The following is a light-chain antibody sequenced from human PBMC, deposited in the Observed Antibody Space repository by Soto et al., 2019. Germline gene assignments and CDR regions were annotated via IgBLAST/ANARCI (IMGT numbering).Light chain of an antibody. J-gene: IGKJ1*01. CDR2: AAS. V-gene: IGKV3-15*01. Sequence: ETVMTQSPATLSVSPGERATLSCRASQNVNSNLAWYQQKPGQAPRLLIYAASTRAAGIPARFRGSGSGTDFTLTISRLEPEDFAVYYCQQYGNSPQTFGQGTKVDIK. CDR3: QQYGNSPQT. CDR1: QNVNSN.